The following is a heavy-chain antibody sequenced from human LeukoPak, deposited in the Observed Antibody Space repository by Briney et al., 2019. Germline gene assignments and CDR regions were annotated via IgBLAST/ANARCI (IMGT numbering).Heavy chain of an antibody. CDR3: ARAREPLLFAYYFDY. CDR1: DFSFSSGYC. CDR2: IYHSGST. J-gene: IGHJ4*02. Sequence: SETLSLTCTVSDFSFSSGYCWGWIRQPPGKGLEWIGRIYHSGSTSYNPSLKNRVTMSIDTSQNQFSLKVSSVTAADTAVYYCARAREPLLFAYYFDYWGQGALVTVSS. V-gene: IGHV4-38-2*02. D-gene: IGHD2-2*01.